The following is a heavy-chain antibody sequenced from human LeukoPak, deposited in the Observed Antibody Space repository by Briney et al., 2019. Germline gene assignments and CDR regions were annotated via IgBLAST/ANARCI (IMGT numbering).Heavy chain of an antibody. V-gene: IGHV4-4*02. J-gene: IGHJ6*02. CDR1: GGSISSSNW. CDR2: IYHSGST. Sequence: SGTLSLTCAVSGGSISSSNWWSWVRQPPGKGLEWIGEIYHSGSTNYNPSLKSRVTISVDTSKNQFSLKLSSVTAADTAVYYCAGGNYGYDYAMDVWGRGTTVTVSS. CDR3: AGGNYGYDYAMDV. D-gene: IGHD2-15*01.